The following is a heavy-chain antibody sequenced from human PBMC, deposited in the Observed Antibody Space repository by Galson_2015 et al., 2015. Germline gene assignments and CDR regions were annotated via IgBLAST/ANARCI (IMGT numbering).Heavy chain of an antibody. V-gene: IGHV3-7*03. D-gene: IGHD3-16*01. Sequence: SLRLSCAAPGFTFRNYWMTWVRQAPGKGLEWVANIKQDGSERYYVDSVKGRFTISRDNAKNSLYLQMNSLRAEATAVYFCARYYAADAVLIPFYWGQGTLVTVSS. CDR3: ARYYAADAVLIPFY. CDR1: GFTFRNYW. CDR2: IKQDGSER. J-gene: IGHJ4*02.